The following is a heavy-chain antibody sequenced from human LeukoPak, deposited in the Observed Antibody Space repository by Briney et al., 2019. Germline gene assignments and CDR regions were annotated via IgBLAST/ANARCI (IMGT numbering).Heavy chain of an antibody. J-gene: IGHJ3*02. Sequence: SETLSLTCTVSGGSISSGGYYWSWIRQHPWMGVEWIGYIYYSGSTYYNPSLKSRVTISVDTSKNQFSLKLSSVTAADTAVYYCARDRSYNWKVFAFDIWGQGTMVTVSS. CDR3: ARDRSYNWKVFAFDI. V-gene: IGHV4-31*03. CDR2: IYYSGST. CDR1: GGSISSGGYY. D-gene: IGHD1-1*01.